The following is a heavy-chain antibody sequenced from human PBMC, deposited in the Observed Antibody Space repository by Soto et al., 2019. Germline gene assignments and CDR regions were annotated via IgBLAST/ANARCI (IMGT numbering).Heavy chain of an antibody. CDR2: IYYSGST. CDR3: ARHVVPTYFDY. Sequence: QLQLQESGPGLVKPSETLSLTCTVSGGSISSSSYYWGWIRQPPGKGLEWIGSIYYSGSTYYNPSLKSRVTISVDTSKNQFSLKLSSVTAADTAVYYCARHVVPTYFDYWGQGTLVTVSS. D-gene: IGHD2-2*01. V-gene: IGHV4-39*01. CDR1: GGSISSSSYY. J-gene: IGHJ4*02.